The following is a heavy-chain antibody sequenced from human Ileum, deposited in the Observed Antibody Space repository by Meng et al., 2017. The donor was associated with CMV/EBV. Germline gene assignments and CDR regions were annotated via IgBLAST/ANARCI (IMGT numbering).Heavy chain of an antibody. CDR1: GGSMSGYY. CDR2: IYVSVST. Sequence: QVHLQGAGPGLVKPSETLSLTCSVSGGSMSGYYWGWIRQPAGKGLEWIGRIYVSVSTDYNPSLKSRATMSVDTSKKQFSLRLTSVTAADTAVYFCAREVDVDGAVPQKGGYYYDYWGQGILVTVSS. D-gene: IGHD3-3*01. CDR3: AREVDVDGAVPQKGGYYYDY. V-gene: IGHV4-4*07. J-gene: IGHJ4*02.